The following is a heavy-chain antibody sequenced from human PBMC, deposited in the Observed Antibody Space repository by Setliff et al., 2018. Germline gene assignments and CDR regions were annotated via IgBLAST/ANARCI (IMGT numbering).Heavy chain of an antibody. D-gene: IGHD6-13*01. Sequence: SETLSLTCAVSGYSISSGYYWGWIRQPPGKGLEWIGSIYHSGSTYYNPSLKSRVTISVDTSKSQFSLKLSSVTAADTAVYYCARGVAAAGPFDYWGQGTLVTVSS. V-gene: IGHV4-38-2*01. CDR3: ARGVAAAGPFDY. CDR1: GYSISSGYY. CDR2: IYHSGST. J-gene: IGHJ4*02.